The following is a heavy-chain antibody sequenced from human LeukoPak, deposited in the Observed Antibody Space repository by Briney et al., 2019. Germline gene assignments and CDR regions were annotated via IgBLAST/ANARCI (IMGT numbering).Heavy chain of an antibody. CDR2: IYYSGST. V-gene: IGHV4-59*01. CDR1: GGSISSYY. D-gene: IGHD3-10*01. J-gene: IGHJ4*02. Sequence: SETPSLTCTVSGGSISSYYWNWIRQPPGKGLEWIGYIYYSGSTNYNPSLKSRVTISVDTSKNQFSLKLSSVTAADTAVYYCARAPRGVYYFDYWGQGTLVTVSS. CDR3: ARAPRGVYYFDY.